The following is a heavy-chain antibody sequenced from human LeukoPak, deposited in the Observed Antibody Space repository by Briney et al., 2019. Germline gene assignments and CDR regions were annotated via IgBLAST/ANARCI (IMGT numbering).Heavy chain of an antibody. Sequence: SETLSLTCAVYGGSFSGYYWSWIRQPPGKGLEWIGEINHSGSTNYNPSLKSRVTISVDTSKNQFSLKLSSVTAADTAVYYCAREHYYDSSGYYPIDYWGQGTLVTVS. J-gene: IGHJ4*02. CDR3: AREHYYDSSGYYPIDY. V-gene: IGHV4-34*01. CDR2: INHSGST. CDR1: GGSFSGYY. D-gene: IGHD3-22*01.